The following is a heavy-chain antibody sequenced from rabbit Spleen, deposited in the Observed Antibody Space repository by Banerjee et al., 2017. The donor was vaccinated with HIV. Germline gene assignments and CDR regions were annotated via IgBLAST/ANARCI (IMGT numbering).Heavy chain of an antibody. Sequence: QSLEESGGDLVKPGASLTLTCTASGFSFGSNYYMCWVRQAPGKGLVWIACIASGNSGYTYYGTWKTGLFTISKTSSTTVTLQMTSLTAADTANYFGARDTGTSFSTYGMDLWGQGTLVTVS. CDR1: GFSFGSNYY. D-gene: IGHD8-1*01. J-gene: IGHJ3*01. CDR3: ARDTGTSFSTYGMDL. V-gene: IGHV1S40*01. CDR2: IASGNSGYT.